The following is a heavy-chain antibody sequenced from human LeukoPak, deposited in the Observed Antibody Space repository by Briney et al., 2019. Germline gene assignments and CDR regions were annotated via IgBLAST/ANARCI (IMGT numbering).Heavy chain of an antibody. CDR2: ISGSGGST. CDR1: RFTFSNYA. CDR3: AKEESSGWYTIDY. Sequence: GGSLRLSCAASRFTFSNYAMSWVRQAPGKGLEWVSAISGSGGSTYYADSVKGRFTISRDNSKNTLYLQMSSLRVEDTAVYYCAKEESSGWYTIDYWGQGTLVTVSS. D-gene: IGHD6-19*01. V-gene: IGHV3-23*01. J-gene: IGHJ4*02.